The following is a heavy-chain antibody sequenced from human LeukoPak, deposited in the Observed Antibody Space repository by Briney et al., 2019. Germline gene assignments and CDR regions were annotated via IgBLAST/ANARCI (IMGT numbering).Heavy chain of an antibody. J-gene: IGHJ4*02. CDR3: ARDIPYEVSFGGLTVMGSFVLDY. D-gene: IGHD3-16*02. CDR2: INPSSGST. Sequence: ASVTVSCKASGYSFTSYYMHWVRQAPGQGLEWMGIINPSSGSTSFAQKFQGRVTMTRDTSTTTVYMELSGLRSEDTAVYYCARDIPYEVSFGGLTVMGSFVLDYWGQGTLVTVSS. V-gene: IGHV1-46*01. CDR1: GYSFTSYY.